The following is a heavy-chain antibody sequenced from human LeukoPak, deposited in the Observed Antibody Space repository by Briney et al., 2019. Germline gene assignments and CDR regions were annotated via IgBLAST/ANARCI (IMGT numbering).Heavy chain of an antibody. CDR1: GYTFTSYG. CDR2: ISAYNGNT. V-gene: IGHV1-18*01. Sequence: ASVKVSRKSSGYTFTSYGISWVRQAPGQGRVWMGWISAYNGNTNYAQKLQGRVTMTTDPPTSTAYMELRSLRSDDTAVYYCAREVYGSGSYYDYWGQGALVTVSS. D-gene: IGHD3-10*01. CDR3: AREVYGSGSYYDY. J-gene: IGHJ4*02.